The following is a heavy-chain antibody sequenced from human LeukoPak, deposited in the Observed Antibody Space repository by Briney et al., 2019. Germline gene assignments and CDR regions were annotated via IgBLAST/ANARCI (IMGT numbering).Heavy chain of an antibody. V-gene: IGHV3-30*02. D-gene: IGHD1-7*01. J-gene: IGHJ5*02. CDR2: IRYDGTKT. Sequence: PGGSLRLSCAASGFTFSSYAMSWVRQAPGKGLEWVAFIRYDGTKTYYADSAKGRFTISRDNSKNTLYLEMNSLRAEDTAVYYCARDQRTTRSDWFDPWGQGTLVTVSS. CDR3: ARDQRTTRSDWFDP. CDR1: GFTFSSYA.